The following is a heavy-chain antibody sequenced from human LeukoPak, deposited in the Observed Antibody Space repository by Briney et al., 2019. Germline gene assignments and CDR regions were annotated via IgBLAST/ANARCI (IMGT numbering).Heavy chain of an antibody. CDR3: ARSPFKGYCSGGSCYFLDY. Sequence: ASVKVSCKASGYTFTSYYMHWVRQAPGQGLEWMGIINPSGGSTSYAQKFQGRVTMTRDTSTSSVYMELSSLSSEDTAVYYCARSPFKGYCSGGSCYFLDYWGQGTLVTVSS. J-gene: IGHJ4*02. V-gene: IGHV1-46*01. D-gene: IGHD2-15*01. CDR1: GYTFTSYY. CDR2: INPSGGST.